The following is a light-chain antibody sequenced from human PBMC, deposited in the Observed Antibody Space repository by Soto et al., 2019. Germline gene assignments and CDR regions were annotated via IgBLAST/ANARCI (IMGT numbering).Light chain of an antibody. CDR2: SNN. J-gene: IGLJ1*01. CDR3: ATWDDSLSAYV. Sequence: QAVVTQPPSASATPGQRVVVSCFGSTSNIGSNSVNWYQHLPGTAPKLLIYSNNQRPSGVPDRFSGSKSGTSASLAITRLQSEDEADYYCATWDDSLSAYVFGTATKLTVL. V-gene: IGLV1-44*01. CDR1: TSNIGSNS.